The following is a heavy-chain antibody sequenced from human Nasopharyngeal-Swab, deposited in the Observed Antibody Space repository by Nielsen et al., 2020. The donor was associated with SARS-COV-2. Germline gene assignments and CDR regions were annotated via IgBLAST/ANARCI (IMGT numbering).Heavy chain of an antibody. CDR3: ARDGLPRIIDAFDL. D-gene: IGHD2/OR15-2a*01. J-gene: IGHJ3*01. CDR1: GFSFNYHG. V-gene: IGHV3-48*02. CDR2: ISSGTTTI. Sequence: GESLKISCAASGFSFNYHGMNWVRQAPGKGLEWISYISSGTTTIYYADSVKGRFTIFRDNAKNSLFLQMDGLRDDDTAVYYCARDGLPRIIDAFDLWGQGTTVTVSS.